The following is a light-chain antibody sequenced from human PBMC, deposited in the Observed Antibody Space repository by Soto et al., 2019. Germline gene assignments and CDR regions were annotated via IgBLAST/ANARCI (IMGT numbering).Light chain of an antibody. Sequence: EIVLTQSPGTLSLSPGERATLSCRASQSVSSSYLAWYQHKPGQAPRLLIYGAPSRATDIPDRFSGSGSGTDFTLTITRLEPEDFAVYYCQQYGRSPWTFGQGTKVEIK. V-gene: IGKV3-20*01. CDR2: GAP. J-gene: IGKJ1*01. CDR3: QQYGRSPWT. CDR1: QSVSSSY.